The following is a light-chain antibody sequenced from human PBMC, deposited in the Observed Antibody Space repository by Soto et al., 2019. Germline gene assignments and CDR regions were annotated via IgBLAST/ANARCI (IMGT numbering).Light chain of an antibody. V-gene: IGLV1-47*02. J-gene: IGLJ3*02. CDR2: SNN. CDR3: ATWDDSLRGRV. CDR1: SSNIGTNY. Sequence: QSVLTQPPSASGTPGQRVTISCSGSSSNIGTNYVYWYQQVPGTAPKLLIYSNNQRPSGVPDRFSGSKSGTSASLAIRGLRSEDEADYYCATWDDSLRGRVFDGGTQLTVL.